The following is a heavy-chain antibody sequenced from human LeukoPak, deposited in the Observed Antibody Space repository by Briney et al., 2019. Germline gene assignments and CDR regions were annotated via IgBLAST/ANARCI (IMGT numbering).Heavy chain of an antibody. Sequence: GGSLRLSCAASGFTLSIYAVICVGQPPGKGREGVSAIIDTGNTYHADSVKGRFTISRDNSKNTLYLQTNSLRADDTAVYYCAKTGLNRFHHWGQGTLVTVSS. CDR3: AKTGLNRFHH. J-gene: IGHJ4*02. V-gene: IGHV3-23*01. D-gene: IGHD2-8*02. CDR2: IIDTGNT. CDR1: GFTLSIYA.